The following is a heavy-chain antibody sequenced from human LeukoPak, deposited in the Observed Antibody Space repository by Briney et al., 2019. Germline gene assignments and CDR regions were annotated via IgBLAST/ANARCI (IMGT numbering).Heavy chain of an antibody. V-gene: IGHV5-51*01. J-gene: IGHJ3*02. CDR3: ARHLDTVKGVGFEI. CDR1: GYSFTYYW. D-gene: IGHD4-17*01. Sequence: GESLKIFCKGSGYSFTYYWLGWGRQMPGKGLEWMGIIYPGDSDTRYSPSFQGQVTISADKSISTDYLQSSSLKASDTAMYYCARHLDTVKGVGFEILGQGTMVTVSS. CDR2: IYPGDSDT.